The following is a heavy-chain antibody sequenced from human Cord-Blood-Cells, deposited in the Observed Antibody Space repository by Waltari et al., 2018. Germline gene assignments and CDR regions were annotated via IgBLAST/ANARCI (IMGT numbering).Heavy chain of an antibody. J-gene: IGHJ3*02. Sequence: AGLLKPSETLSLTCAVYGGSFSGYYWSWIRQHPGKGLEWIGEINHSGSTNYNPSLKSRVTISVDTSKNQFSLKLSSVTAADTAVYYCARVAADAFDIWGQGTMVTVSS. CDR3: ARVAADAFDI. V-gene: IGHV4-34*01. CDR1: GGSFSGYY. D-gene: IGHD6-13*01. CDR2: INHSGST.